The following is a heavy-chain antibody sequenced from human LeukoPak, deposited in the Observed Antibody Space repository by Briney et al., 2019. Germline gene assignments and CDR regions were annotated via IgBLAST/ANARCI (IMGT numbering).Heavy chain of an antibody. J-gene: IGHJ5*02. Sequence: ASVKFSCKASGYTFTSYGISWVRQAPGQGLEWMGWISAYNGNTNYAQKFQGRVTMTRDTSISTAYMELSRLRSDDTAVYYCTKEVTMAGFGFWWFDPWGQGTLVTVSS. D-gene: IGHD6-19*01. CDR2: ISAYNGNT. V-gene: IGHV1-18*01. CDR3: TKEVTMAGFGFWWFDP. CDR1: GYTFTSYG.